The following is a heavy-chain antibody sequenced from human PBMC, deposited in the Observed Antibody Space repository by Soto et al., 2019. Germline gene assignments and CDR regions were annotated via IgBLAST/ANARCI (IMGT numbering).Heavy chain of an antibody. CDR3: ARGPGGPDGPGDY. Sequence: ASVNVSCKASGYTFTSYAMHWVLQAPGQRLEWMGWINAGNGNTKYSQKFQGRVTITRDTSASTAYMELSSLRSEDTAVYYCARGPGGPDGPGDYWGQGTLVTVSS. CDR1: GYTFTSYA. J-gene: IGHJ4*02. CDR2: INAGNGNT. D-gene: IGHD2-15*01. V-gene: IGHV1-3*01.